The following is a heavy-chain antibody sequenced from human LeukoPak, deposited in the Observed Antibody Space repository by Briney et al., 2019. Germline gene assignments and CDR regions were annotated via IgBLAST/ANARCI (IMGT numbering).Heavy chain of an antibody. J-gene: IGHJ3*01. V-gene: IGHV4-59*01. Sequence: SQTLSPTCPVAAGSITGYYWSWIRHHPGNGLEWIAYIYYTGITNYNPSLKSRVTISVDTSKNQFSLRLNSMTAADTAVYYCARTEGSGSSPFWGQGTMVTVSS. CDR2: IYYTGIT. CDR1: AGSITGYY. CDR3: ARTEGSGSSPF. D-gene: IGHD3-10*01.